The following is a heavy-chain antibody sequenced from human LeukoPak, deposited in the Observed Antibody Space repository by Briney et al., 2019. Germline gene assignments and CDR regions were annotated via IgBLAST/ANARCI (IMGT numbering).Heavy chain of an antibody. CDR1: GYTFTGYY. V-gene: IGHV1-2*02. CDR3: TRGEGKRYFDWFFS. D-gene: IGHD3-9*01. J-gene: IGHJ5*01. CDR2: INPNNGGT. Sequence: ASVKVSCKASGYTFTGYYMHWVRQAPGQGLEWMGWINPNNGGTDYAQRFQGRATMTRDTSISTAYMELSSLRSDDTALYFCTRGEGKRYFDWFFSWGQGTLVTVSS.